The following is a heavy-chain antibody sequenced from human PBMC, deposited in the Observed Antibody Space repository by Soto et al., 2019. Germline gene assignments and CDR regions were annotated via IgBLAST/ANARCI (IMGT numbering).Heavy chain of an antibody. CDR1: GDSVSSNSAA. J-gene: IGHJ3*02. CDR2: TYYRSKWYN. CDR3: AREGRIAVAAYDAFDI. Sequence: SQTLSLTCAISGDSVSSNSAAWNWIRQSPSRGLKWLGRTYYRSKWYNDYAVSVKSRITINPDTSMNQFSLQLNSVTPEDTAVYYCAREGRIAVAAYDAFDIWGQGTMVTVSS. D-gene: IGHD6-19*01. V-gene: IGHV6-1*01.